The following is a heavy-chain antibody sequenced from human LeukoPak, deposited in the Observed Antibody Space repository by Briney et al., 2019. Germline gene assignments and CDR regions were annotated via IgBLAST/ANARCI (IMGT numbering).Heavy chain of an antibody. V-gene: IGHV4-30-4*01. CDR1: GGSISSGDYY. CDR2: VYYSGST. CDR3: ARPYYYDSRIDP. D-gene: IGHD3-22*01. Sequence: SQTLSLTCTVSGGSISSGDYYWSWFRQPPGKGLEWIAYVYYSGSTYYNPSLKSRVTMSADTSKNQLSLKLSSVTAADTAVYYCARPYYYDSRIDPWGQGILVTVSS. J-gene: IGHJ5*02.